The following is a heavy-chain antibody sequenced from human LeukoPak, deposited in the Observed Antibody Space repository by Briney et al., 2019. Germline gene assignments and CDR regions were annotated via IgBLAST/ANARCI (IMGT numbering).Heavy chain of an antibody. D-gene: IGHD3-22*01. V-gene: IGHV3-23*01. J-gene: IGHJ4*02. CDR3: AGGDSSGYPPPDY. CDR1: GFTFSSYG. Sequence: GGSLRLSCAASGFTFSSYGMSWVRQAPGKGLEWVSAISGSGGSTYYADSVKGRFTISRDNSKNTLYLQMNSLRAEDTAVYYCAGGDSSGYPPPDYWGQGTLVTVSS. CDR2: ISGSGGST.